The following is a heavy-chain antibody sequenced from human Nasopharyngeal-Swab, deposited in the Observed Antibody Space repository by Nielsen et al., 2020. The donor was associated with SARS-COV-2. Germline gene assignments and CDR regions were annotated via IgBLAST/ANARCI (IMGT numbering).Heavy chain of an antibody. J-gene: IGHJ5*02. V-gene: IGHV4-59*11. CDR1: GVSISSQY. CDR2: ISHNSGT. Sequence: SETLSLTCTVSGVSISSQYWSWIRQPPGKGLEWIGYISHNSGTNYNPSLKSRVTMFMDTSKNQFSLKLRSVTAAETAVYYCAKEGATGWFDPWGQGTLVTVSS. CDR3: AKEGATGWFDP.